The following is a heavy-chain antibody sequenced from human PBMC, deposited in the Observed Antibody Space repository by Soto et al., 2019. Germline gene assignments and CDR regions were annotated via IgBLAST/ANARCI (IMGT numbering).Heavy chain of an antibody. CDR2: INHSGST. CDR3: ARATYCSSTSCHGYYYYMDV. Sequence: QVQLQQWGAGLLKPSETLSLTCAVYGGSFSGYYWSWIRQPPGKGLEWIGEINHSGSTNYNPSLNSRGTISVDTSKNQFSLKLSSVTAADTAVYYCARATYCSSTSCHGYYYYMDVWGKGTTVTVSS. CDR1: GGSFSGYY. J-gene: IGHJ6*03. D-gene: IGHD2-2*01. V-gene: IGHV4-34*01.